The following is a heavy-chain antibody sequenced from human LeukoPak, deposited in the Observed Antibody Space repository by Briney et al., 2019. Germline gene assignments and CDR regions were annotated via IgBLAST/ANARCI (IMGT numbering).Heavy chain of an antibody. J-gene: IGHJ6*03. Sequence: GGSLRLSCAASGFTFSSYWMSWVRQAPGKGLEWVANIKQDGSEKYYVDSVKGRFTISRDNAKNSLYLQMNSLRAEDTAVYYCARVTPHIGTADLFYYYMDVWGKGTTVTVSS. V-gene: IGHV3-7*01. D-gene: IGHD1-14*01. CDR1: GFTFSSYW. CDR3: ARVTPHIGTADLFYYYMDV. CDR2: IKQDGSEK.